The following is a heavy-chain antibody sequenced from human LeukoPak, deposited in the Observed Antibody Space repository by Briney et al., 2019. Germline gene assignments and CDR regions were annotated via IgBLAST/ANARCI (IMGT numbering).Heavy chain of an antibody. V-gene: IGHV3-48*03. CDR3: ARPIVGATTGVA. J-gene: IGHJ5*02. Sequence: GGSLRLSCAASGFTFSSYEMNWVRQAPGKGLEWVSYISSSGSTIYYADSVKGRFTISRDNAKNSLYLQMNSLRAEDTAVYYCARPIVGATTGVAWGQGTLVTVSS. CDR2: ISSSGSTI. CDR1: GFTFSSYE. D-gene: IGHD1-26*01.